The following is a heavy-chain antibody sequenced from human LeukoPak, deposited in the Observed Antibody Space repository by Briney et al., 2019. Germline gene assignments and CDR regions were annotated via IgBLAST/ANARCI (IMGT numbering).Heavy chain of an antibody. Sequence: PGGSLRLSCAASGFTFSSYAMHWVRQAPGEGLEWVAVISYDGSNKYYADSVKGRFTISRDNSKNTLYLQMNSLRAEDTAVYYCASAAGDFWSGYFDYWGQGTLVTVSS. CDR3: ASAAGDFWSGYFDY. V-gene: IGHV3-30-3*01. D-gene: IGHD3-3*01. CDR1: GFTFSSYA. CDR2: ISYDGSNK. J-gene: IGHJ4*02.